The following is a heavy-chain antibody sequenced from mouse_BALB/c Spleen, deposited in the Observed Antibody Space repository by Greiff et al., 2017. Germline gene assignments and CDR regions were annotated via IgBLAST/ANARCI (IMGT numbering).Heavy chain of an antibody. V-gene: IGHV5-12-1*01. J-gene: IGHJ2*01. CDR2: ISSGGGST. CDR3: ARDGYSYYFDY. CDR1: GFAFSSYD. D-gene: IGHD2-3*01. Sequence: EVQLVESGGGLVKPGGSLKLSCAASGFAFSSYDMSWVRQTPEKRLEWVAYISSGGGSTYYPDTVKGRFTISRDNAKNTLYLQMSSLKSEDTAMYYCARDGYSYYFDYWGQGTTLTVSS.